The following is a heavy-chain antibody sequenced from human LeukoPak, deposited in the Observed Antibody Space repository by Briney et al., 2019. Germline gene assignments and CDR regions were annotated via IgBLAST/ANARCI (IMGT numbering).Heavy chain of an antibody. V-gene: IGHV3-23*01. CDR1: GFTFSNFA. J-gene: IGHJ4*02. Sequence: GGSLRLSCAASGFTFSNFAMTWVRQAPGKGLEWISSIAGGGASTYYAASVKGRFTISRDNFKSTLFLQMDSLRADDTAIYYCAKTDYGSGSYYFDYWGQGTLVTVSS. CDR3: AKTDYGSGSYYFDY. CDR2: IAGGGAST. D-gene: IGHD3-10*01.